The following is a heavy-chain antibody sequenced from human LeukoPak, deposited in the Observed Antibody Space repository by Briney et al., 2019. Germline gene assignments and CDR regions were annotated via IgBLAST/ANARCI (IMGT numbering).Heavy chain of an antibody. CDR2: ISGSGGST. CDR1: GITLSNYG. CDR3: AKRGVVIRVILVGFHKEAYYFDS. J-gene: IGHJ4*02. V-gene: IGHV3-23*01. D-gene: IGHD3-22*01. Sequence: GGSLRLSCRVSGITLSNYGMSWVRQAPGKGLEWVAGISGSGGSTNYADSVKGRITISRDNPKNTLYLQMTSLRAEDTAVYFCAKRGVVIRVILVGFHKEAYYFDSWGQGALVTVSS.